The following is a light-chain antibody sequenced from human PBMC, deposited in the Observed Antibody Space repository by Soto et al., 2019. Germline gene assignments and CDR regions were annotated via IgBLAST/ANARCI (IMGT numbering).Light chain of an antibody. CDR3: TTYTDWLSYF. CDR1: SSDIGSYNH. J-gene: IGLJ1*01. Sequence: QSVLTQPASVSGSPGQSITIACSGTSSDIGSYNHVAWYQQFAGKSPQLMIYAVSDRPPGLPNRFAGSKRGITAPLTVSGLQPEDKFNYNSTTYTDWLSYFFGPGPRVTVL. CDR2: AVS. V-gene: IGLV2-14*01.